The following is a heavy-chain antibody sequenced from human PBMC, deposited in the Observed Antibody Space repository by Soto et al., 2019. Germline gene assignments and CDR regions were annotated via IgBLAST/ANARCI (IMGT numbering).Heavy chain of an antibody. D-gene: IGHD6-6*01. V-gene: IGHV1-69*13. Sequence: ASVKVSCKASGGTFSSYAINWVRQAPGQGLEWMGGIIPIFGTANYAQKFQGRVTITADESTSTAYMELSSLRSEDTAVYYCARGEYSSSSGAPLYYYYGMDVWGQGTTVTVSS. J-gene: IGHJ6*02. CDR2: IIPIFGTA. CDR3: ARGEYSSSSGAPLYYYYGMDV. CDR1: GGTFSSYA.